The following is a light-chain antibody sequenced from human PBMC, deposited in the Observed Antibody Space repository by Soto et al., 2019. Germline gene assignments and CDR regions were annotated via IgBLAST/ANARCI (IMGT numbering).Light chain of an antibody. J-gene: IGLJ2*01. CDR3: SSYTSSGTHVV. CDR2: EVT. CDR1: SSDIGGYNY. V-gene: IGLV2-14*01. Sequence: QSALTQPASVSGSPGQSITISCTGTSSDIGGYNYVSWYQQHPLKAPKLIIYEVTNRPSGVSNRFSGSKSGNTASLTISGLQAEDEADYYCSSYTSSGTHVVFGGGTQLTVL.